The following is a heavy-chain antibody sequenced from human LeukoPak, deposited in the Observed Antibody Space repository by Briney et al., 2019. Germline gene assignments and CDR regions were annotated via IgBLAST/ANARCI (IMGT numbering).Heavy chain of an antibody. V-gene: IGHV3-23*01. Sequence: GGSLRLSCAASRFTFTNYAVMWVRQAPGQGLEWVSAITSGGAPRYADSVKGRFTISRDNSKNTLYLQMNSLRAEDTAQYFCARDPNGDYIGAFEFWGQGTGVTVSS. CDR2: ITSGGAP. CDR1: RFTFTNYA. J-gene: IGHJ3*01. CDR3: ARDPNGDYIGAFEF. D-gene: IGHD4-17*01.